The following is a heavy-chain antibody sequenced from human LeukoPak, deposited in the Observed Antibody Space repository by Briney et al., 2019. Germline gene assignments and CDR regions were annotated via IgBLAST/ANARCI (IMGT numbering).Heavy chain of an antibody. J-gene: IGHJ4*02. V-gene: IGHV3-21*01. D-gene: IGHD6-13*01. CDR3: ARELIKAAAGPYDY. CDR1: GFTFSSYS. Sequence: PGGSLRLSCAASGFTFSSYSMNWVRQAPGKGLEWVSSINSNSRYKYYAESVKGRFTISRDNAKNSLYLQMDSLRAEDTAVYYCARELIKAAAGPYDYWGQGTLVTVSS. CDR2: INSNSRYK.